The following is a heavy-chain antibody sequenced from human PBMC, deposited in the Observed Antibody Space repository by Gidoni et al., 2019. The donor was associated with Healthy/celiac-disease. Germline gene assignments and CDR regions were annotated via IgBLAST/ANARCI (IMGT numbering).Heavy chain of an antibody. J-gene: IGHJ4*02. D-gene: IGHD2-8*02. V-gene: IGHV4-30-4*01. CDR2: IYYSGRT. CDR3: ARYCTGGVCYTGNYFDY. CDR1: RGSIHSGEYY. Sequence: QVQLQEAGPVLVQPSQPLSLTCTVSRGSIHSGEYYWSWIRQPPGKGLEWIGYIYYSGRTYYNTTLKSRVTISVATSKNQCSLKLSSVTAADTAVYYCARYCTGGVCYTGNYFDYWGQGTLVTVSS.